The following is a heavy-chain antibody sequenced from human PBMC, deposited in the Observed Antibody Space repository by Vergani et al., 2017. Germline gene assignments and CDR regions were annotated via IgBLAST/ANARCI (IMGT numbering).Heavy chain of an antibody. D-gene: IGHD2-2*02. Sequence: QVQLVQSGAEVKKPGSSVKVSCKASGGTFSSYAISWVRQAPGQGLEWMGGIIPIFGTANYAQKFQGRVTITADDSTSTAYMELSSLRSEDTAVYYCEGGRCSSTSCDNFWFDPWGRGTLVTVSS. V-gene: IGHV1-69*01. J-gene: IGHJ5*02. CDR1: GGTFSSYA. CDR2: IIPIFGTA. CDR3: EGGRCSSTSCDNFWFDP.